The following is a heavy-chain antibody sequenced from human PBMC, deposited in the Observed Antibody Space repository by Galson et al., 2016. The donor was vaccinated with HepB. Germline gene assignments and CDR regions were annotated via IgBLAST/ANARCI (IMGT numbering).Heavy chain of an antibody. V-gene: IGHV3-49*03. D-gene: IGHD2-2*01. CDR1: GFTFGDYA. CDR2: IRSKAYGGTT. CDR3: TRYCSSTSCYWFGYHYYYGMDV. Sequence: SLRLSCAASGFTFGDYAMSWFRQAPGKGLEWVGFIRSKAYGGTTEYAASVKGRFTISRDDSKSIAYLQMNSLKTEDTAVYYCTRYCSSTSCYWFGYHYYYGMDVWGQGTTVTVSS. J-gene: IGHJ6*02.